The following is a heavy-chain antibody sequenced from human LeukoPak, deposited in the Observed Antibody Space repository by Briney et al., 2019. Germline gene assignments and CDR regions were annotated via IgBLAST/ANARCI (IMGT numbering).Heavy chain of an antibody. J-gene: IGHJ6*03. CDR1: AGSISSYY. V-gene: IGHV4-59*12. CDR2: IYYSGST. D-gene: IGHD3-10*02. Sequence: PSETLSLTCTVSAGSISSYYWSWILQPPGKGLEWIGYIYYSGSTNYNPSLKSRVTISVDTSKNQFSLKLSSVTAADTAVYYCARDVGSYYVNTYYYMDVWGKGTTVTVSS. CDR3: ARDVGSYYVNTYYYMDV.